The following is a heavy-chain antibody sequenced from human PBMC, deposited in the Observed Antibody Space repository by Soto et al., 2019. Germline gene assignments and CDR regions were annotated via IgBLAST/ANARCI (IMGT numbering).Heavy chain of an antibody. V-gene: IGHV4-4*02. CDR1: GGSISSSYW. Sequence: KPSETLSLTCAVSGGSISSSYWWDWVRQPPEKGLEWIGKIYHSGSTNYNPPLKNRVTISVDKSNNQFSLRLSSVTAADTAVYFCVTSLNYDFWRDGGRHYYFDYWGQGTLVTVSS. CDR2: IYHSGST. D-gene: IGHD3-3*01. J-gene: IGHJ4*02. CDR3: VTSLNYDFWRDGGRHYYFDY.